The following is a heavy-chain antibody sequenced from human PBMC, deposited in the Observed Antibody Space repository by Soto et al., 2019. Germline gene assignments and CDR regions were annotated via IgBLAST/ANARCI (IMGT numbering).Heavy chain of an antibody. Sequence: QVQLVQSGAEVKMPGSSVKVSCTASGGTFDTYALSWVRQAPGEGLEWLGGIIPIFINPTYARKFQGRVTINADDSTTTAYIALSSLTSDVTDVYYCARTGDIVVAGDFYYGMDVWGQGTTVIVSS. V-gene: IGHV1-69*01. CDR3: ARTGDIVVAGDFYYGMDV. D-gene: IGHD2-2*01. J-gene: IGHJ6*02. CDR2: IIPIFINP. CDR1: GGTFDTYA.